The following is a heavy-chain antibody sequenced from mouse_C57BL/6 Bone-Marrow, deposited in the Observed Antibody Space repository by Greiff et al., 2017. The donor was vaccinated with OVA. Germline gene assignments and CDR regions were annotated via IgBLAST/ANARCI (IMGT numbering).Heavy chain of an antibody. V-gene: IGHV1-19*01. Sequence: VQLQQSGPVLVKPGASVKMSCKASGYTFTDYYMNWVKQSHGKSLEWIGVINPYNGGTSYNQKFKGKATLTVDKSSSTAYMELNSLTSEDSAVYYCARASYLTWFAYWGQGTLVTVSA. CDR1: GYTFTDYY. D-gene: IGHD1-1*01. CDR2: INPYNGGT. J-gene: IGHJ3*01. CDR3: ARASYLTWFAY.